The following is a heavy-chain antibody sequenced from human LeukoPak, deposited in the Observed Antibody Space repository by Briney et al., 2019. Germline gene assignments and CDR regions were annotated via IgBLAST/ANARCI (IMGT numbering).Heavy chain of an antibody. Sequence: SETLSLTCTVSGGSISSGDYYWSWIRQPPGKGLEWIGYIYYSGSTYYNPSLKSRVTISVDTSKNQFSLKLSSVTAADTAVYYCATSYYYDSSGYFCFVYWGQGTLVTVSS. CDR3: ATSYYYDSSGYFCFVY. J-gene: IGHJ4*02. CDR2: IYYSGST. CDR1: GGSISSGDYY. V-gene: IGHV4-31*03. D-gene: IGHD3-22*01.